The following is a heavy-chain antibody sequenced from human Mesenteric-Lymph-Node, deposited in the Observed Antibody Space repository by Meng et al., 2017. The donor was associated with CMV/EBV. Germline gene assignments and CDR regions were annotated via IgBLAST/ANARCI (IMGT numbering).Heavy chain of an antibody. CDR1: GFTFSDYY. CDR3: AREVYYDFWSGYYATRYFDL. CDR2: ISSSGSTI. V-gene: IGHV3-11*04. Sequence: GESLKISCAASGFTFSDYYMSWIRQAPGKGLEWVSYISSSGSTIYYADSVKGRFTISRDNAKNSLYPQMNSLRAEDTAVYYCAREVYYDFWSGYYATRYFDLWGRGTLVTVSS. J-gene: IGHJ2*01. D-gene: IGHD3-3*01.